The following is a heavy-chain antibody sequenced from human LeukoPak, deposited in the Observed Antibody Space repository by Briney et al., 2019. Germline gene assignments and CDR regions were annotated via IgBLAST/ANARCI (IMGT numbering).Heavy chain of an antibody. CDR3: ARGYYYDSRTYYFDY. CDR1: GGSISSYY. D-gene: IGHD3-22*01. V-gene: IGHV4-59*01. J-gene: IGHJ4*02. Sequence: SETLSLTCTVSGGSISSYYWSWIRQPPGKGLEWIGYIYYSGSTNYNPSLKSRVTISVDTSKNQFPLKLSSVTAADTAVYYCARGYYYDSRTYYFDYWGQGTLVTVSS. CDR2: IYYSGST.